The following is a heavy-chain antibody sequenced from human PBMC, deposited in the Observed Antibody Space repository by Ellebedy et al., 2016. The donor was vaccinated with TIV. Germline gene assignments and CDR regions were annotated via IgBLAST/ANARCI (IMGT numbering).Heavy chain of an antibody. CDR1: GGSFSGYY. CDR2: INHSGST. D-gene: IGHD6-19*01. CDR3: ARVRDSKMIAVAGIFDP. V-gene: IGHV4-34*01. Sequence: SETLSLTCAVYGGSFSGYYWSWIRQPPGKGLEWIGEINHSGSTNYNPSLKSRVTISVDTSKNQFSLKLSSVTAADTAVYYCARVRDSKMIAVAGIFDPWGQGTLVTVSS. J-gene: IGHJ5*02.